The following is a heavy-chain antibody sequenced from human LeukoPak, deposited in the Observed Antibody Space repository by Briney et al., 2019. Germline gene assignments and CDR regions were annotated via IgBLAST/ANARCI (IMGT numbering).Heavy chain of an antibody. CDR1: GFTFSNAW. CDR3: TTPKSIIGITMIVVDTDAFDI. V-gene: IGHV3-15*01. Sequence: PGGSLRLSCAASGFTFSNAWMSWVRQAPGKGLEWVGRIKSKTDGGTTDYAAPVKDRFTISRDDSKNTLYLQMNSLKTEDTAVYYCTTPKSIIGITMIVVDTDAFDIWGQGTMVTVSS. CDR2: IKSKTDGGTT. D-gene: IGHD3-22*01. J-gene: IGHJ3*02.